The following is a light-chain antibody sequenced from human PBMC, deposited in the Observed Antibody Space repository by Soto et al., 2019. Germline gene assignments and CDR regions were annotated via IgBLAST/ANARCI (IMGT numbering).Light chain of an antibody. CDR3: FSFTSTNTHV. CDR1: SSDFGSYKF. CDR2: ETS. J-gene: IGLJ1*01. V-gene: IGLV2-23*01. Sequence: QPASVSGSPGQSVTISCTGTSSDFGSYKFVSWYQHHPGKVPKVIIYETSKRPSGVSDRFSGSKSGNTASLTISGLQAEDEADYYCFSFTSTNTHVFGSGTKVTVL.